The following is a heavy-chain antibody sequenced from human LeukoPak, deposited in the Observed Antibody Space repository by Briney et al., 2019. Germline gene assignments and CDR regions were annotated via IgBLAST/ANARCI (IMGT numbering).Heavy chain of an antibody. J-gene: IGHJ3*02. Sequence: SRTLSLTCTVSGGSISSGSYYWSWIGQPAGKGLEWIGRIYTSGSTNYNPSLKSRVTISVDTSKNQFSLKLSSVTAADTAVYYSARQPFYYDGQVDASDIWGQGTMVTVSS. V-gene: IGHV4-61*02. CDR3: ARQPFYYDGQVDASDI. CDR2: IYTSGST. D-gene: IGHD3-22*01. CDR1: GGSISSGSYY.